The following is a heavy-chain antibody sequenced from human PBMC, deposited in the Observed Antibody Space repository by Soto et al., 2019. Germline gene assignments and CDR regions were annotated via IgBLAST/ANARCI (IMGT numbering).Heavy chain of an antibody. CDR3: ARDGNYYGSGSYYTNDY. Sequence: SVKVSCKASGGTFSSYAISWVRQAPGQGLEWMGGIIPIFGTANYAQKFQGRVTITADKSTSTAYMELSSLRSEDTAVYYCARDGNYYGSGSYYTNDYWGQGTLVTVSS. CDR1: GGTFSSYA. V-gene: IGHV1-69*06. J-gene: IGHJ4*02. D-gene: IGHD3-10*01. CDR2: IIPIFGTA.